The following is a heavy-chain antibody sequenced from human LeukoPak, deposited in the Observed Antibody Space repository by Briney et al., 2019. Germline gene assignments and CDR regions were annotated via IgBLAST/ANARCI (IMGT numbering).Heavy chain of an antibody. V-gene: IGHV1-2*02. CDR1: GYTFTGYY. D-gene: IGHD2-15*01. CDR3: ARGEYSGGSCYPECLNFDY. Sequence: GASVKVSCKASGYTFTGYYMHWVRQAPGQGLEWMGWINPNSGGTNYAQKFQGRVTMTRDTSTSTVYMELSSLRSEDTAVYYCARGEYSGGSCYPECLNFDYWGQGTLVTVSS. J-gene: IGHJ4*02. CDR2: INPNSGGT.